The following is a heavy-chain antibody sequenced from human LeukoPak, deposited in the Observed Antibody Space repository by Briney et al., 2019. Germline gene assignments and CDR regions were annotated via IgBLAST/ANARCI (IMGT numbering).Heavy chain of an antibody. J-gene: IGHJ4*02. Sequence: GGSLRLSCAASGFTFSSYEMNWVRQAPGKGLEWVSYISSSGSTIYYADSVKGRFTIARDNAKNSLYLQMNSLRAEDTAVYYCARRRLYYYDSSGYYYVDYWGQGTLVTVSS. CDR2: ISSSGSTI. CDR1: GFTFSSYE. V-gene: IGHV3-48*03. CDR3: ARRRLYYYDSSGYYYVDY. D-gene: IGHD3-22*01.